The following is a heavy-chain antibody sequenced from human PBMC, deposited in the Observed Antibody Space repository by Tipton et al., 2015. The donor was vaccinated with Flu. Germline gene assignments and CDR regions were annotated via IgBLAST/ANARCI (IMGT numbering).Heavy chain of an antibody. V-gene: IGHV3-66*01. CDR3: ARGTSVTNFFDY. J-gene: IGHJ4*02. Sequence: SLRLSCAVSGFTVSPNYMSWVRQAPGEGLEWVSAIHGVDSTYYADSVKGRFTISRDNSKNTLYLQMNTLSPEDTAVYFCARGTSVTNFFDYWGQGTLVTVSS. CDR2: IHGVDST. D-gene: IGHD4-17*01. CDR1: GFTVSPNY.